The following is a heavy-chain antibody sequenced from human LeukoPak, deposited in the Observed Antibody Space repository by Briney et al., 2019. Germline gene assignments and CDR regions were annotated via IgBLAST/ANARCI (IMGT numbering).Heavy chain of an antibody. D-gene: IGHD1-7*01. CDR3: ARVDNWNYGDFQH. Sequence: PSETLSLTCTVSGGSISSGSYYWSWIRQPAGKGLEWIGRIYTSGSTYYNPSLKSRVTISVDTSKNQFSLKLSSVTAADTAVYYCARVDNWNYGDFQHWGQGTLVTVSS. CDR1: GGSISSGSYY. V-gene: IGHV4-61*02. J-gene: IGHJ1*01. CDR2: IYTSGST.